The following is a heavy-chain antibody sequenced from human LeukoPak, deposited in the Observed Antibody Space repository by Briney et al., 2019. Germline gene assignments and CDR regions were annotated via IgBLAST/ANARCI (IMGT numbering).Heavy chain of an antibody. CDR3: AKVRSSSWFNYFDY. V-gene: IGHV3-11*01. J-gene: IGHJ4*02. CDR2: ISSSGGTI. Sequence: GGSLRLSCAASGFTFSDSYMSWIRQVPGKGLEWISCISSSGGTIYYADSVKGRFTISRDNAKNSLYLQMNSLRAEDTALYYCAKVRSSSWFNYFDYWGQGTLVTVSS. D-gene: IGHD6-13*01. CDR1: GFTFSDSY.